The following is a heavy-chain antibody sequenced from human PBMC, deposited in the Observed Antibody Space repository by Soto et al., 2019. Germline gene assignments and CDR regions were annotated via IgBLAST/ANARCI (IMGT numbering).Heavy chain of an antibody. CDR2: MYNTGST. Sequence: TISYAFICLNNRSWIRQPPGKGLEWIGYMYNTGSTVYNPSFKSRVTISVDTSKNQFSLKLNSVTAADTAVYYCARDLWGYCGTDCYPLDVWGQGTTVT. CDR3: ARDLWGYCGTDCYPLDV. CDR1: YAFICLNN. V-gene: IGHV4-59*01. D-gene: IGHD2-21*02. J-gene: IGHJ6*02.